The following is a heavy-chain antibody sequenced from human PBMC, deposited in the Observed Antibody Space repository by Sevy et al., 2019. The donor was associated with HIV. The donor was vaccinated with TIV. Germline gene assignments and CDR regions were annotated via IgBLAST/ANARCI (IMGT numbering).Heavy chain of an antibody. D-gene: IGHD3-10*01. V-gene: IGHV3-21*01. CDR3: AVLWFGDYAHSTHYMDV. CDR2: ISSSSSYI. J-gene: IGHJ6*03. Sequence: GGSLRLSCAASGFTFSSYSMNWVRQAPGKGLEWVSSISSSSSYIYYADSVKGRFTISRDNAKNSLYLQMNSLRAEDTAVYYCAVLWFGDYAHSTHYMDVWGNGTTVTVSS. CDR1: GFTFSSYS.